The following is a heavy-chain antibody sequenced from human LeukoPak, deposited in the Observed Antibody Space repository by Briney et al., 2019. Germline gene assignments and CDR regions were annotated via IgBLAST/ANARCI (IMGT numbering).Heavy chain of an antibody. J-gene: IGHJ4*02. D-gene: IGHD3-3*01. CDR2: IMSSGSTV. V-gene: IGHV3-48*04. Sequence: GGSLRLSCAASGFTFSGHSMNWVRQAPGKGLEWVSYIMSSGSTVYYTDSVKGRFTNSRDNAKNSLSLQMNSLRAEDTAVYYCARVEWMGRMDYWGQGTLVTVSS. CDR3: ARVEWMGRMDY. CDR1: GFTFSGHS.